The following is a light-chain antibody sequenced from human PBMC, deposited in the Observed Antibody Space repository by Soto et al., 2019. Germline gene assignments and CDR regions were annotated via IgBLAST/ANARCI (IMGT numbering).Light chain of an antibody. CDR1: QSVSNNY. CDR2: DAS. CDR3: QQRGDWPPIT. Sequence: EIVLTQSPGTLSLSPGERATLSCRASQSVSNNYLAWYQQKPGQAPRLLIYDASTRATGIPARFSGSGSGTDFTLTISSLEPEDFAVYYCQQRGDWPPITFGQGTRLEIK. V-gene: IGKV3-11*01. J-gene: IGKJ5*01.